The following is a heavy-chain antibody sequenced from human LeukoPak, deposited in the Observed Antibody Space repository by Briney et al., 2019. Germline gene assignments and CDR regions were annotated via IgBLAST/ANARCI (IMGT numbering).Heavy chain of an antibody. CDR3: ARAGDILTGYYTPYYYYYGMDV. Sequence: GGSPRLSCAASGFTFSSYSMNWVRQAPGKGLEWVSSISSSSSYIYYADSVKGRFTISRDNAKNSLYLQMNSLRAEDTAVYYCARAGDILTGYYTPYYYYYGMDVWGQGTTVTVSS. CDR2: ISSSSSYI. D-gene: IGHD3-9*01. J-gene: IGHJ6*02. CDR1: GFTFSSYS. V-gene: IGHV3-21*01.